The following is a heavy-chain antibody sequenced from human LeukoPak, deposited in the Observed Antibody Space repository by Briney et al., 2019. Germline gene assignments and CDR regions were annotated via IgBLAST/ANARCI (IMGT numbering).Heavy chain of an antibody. CDR1: GYTFTGYY. Sequence: ASVKVSCKASGYTFTGYYMHWVRQAPGRGLEWMGWINPNSGGTNYAQKFQGWVTMTRDTSISTAYMELSRLRSDDTAVYYCARGRRTTVTTSGHWYFDLWGRGTLVTVSS. D-gene: IGHD4-17*01. J-gene: IGHJ2*01. CDR2: INPNSGGT. V-gene: IGHV1-2*04. CDR3: ARGRRTTVTTSGHWYFDL.